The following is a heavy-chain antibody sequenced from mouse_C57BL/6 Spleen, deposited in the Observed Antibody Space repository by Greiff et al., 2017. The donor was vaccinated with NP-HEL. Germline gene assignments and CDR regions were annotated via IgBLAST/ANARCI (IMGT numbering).Heavy chain of an antibody. J-gene: IGHJ4*01. V-gene: IGHV1-80*01. D-gene: IGHD2-4*01. CDR1: GYAFSSYW. Sequence: VQLQQSGAELVKPGASVKISCKASGYAFSSYWMNWVKQRPGKGLEWIGQIYPGDGDTNYNGKFKGKATLTADKSSSTAYMQLSSLTSEDSAVYFCARSRLGDYAMDYWGQGTSVTVSS. CDR2: IYPGDGDT. CDR3: ARSRLGDYAMDY.